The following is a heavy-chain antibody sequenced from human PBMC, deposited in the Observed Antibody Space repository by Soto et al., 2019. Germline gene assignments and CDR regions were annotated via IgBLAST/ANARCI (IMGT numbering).Heavy chain of an antibody. Sequence: QVTLKESGPVLVKPTETLTLTCTVSGFSLSNARMGVSWIRQPPGKALEWLAHIFSNDEKSYSTSLKSRLTIPKDTSKSPVVLTMTNMDPVDTATYYCARITVAVAVHFDYWGQGTLVTVSS. J-gene: IGHJ4*02. CDR3: ARITVAVAVHFDY. CDR1: GFSLSNARMG. CDR2: IFSNDEK. V-gene: IGHV2-26*01. D-gene: IGHD6-19*01.